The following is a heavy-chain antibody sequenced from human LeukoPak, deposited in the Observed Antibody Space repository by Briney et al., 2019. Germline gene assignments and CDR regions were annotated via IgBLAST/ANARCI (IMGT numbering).Heavy chain of an antibody. J-gene: IGHJ4*02. CDR2: IYYSGST. V-gene: IGHV4-59*01. CDR1: GGSISSYY. CDR3: ARGTFGVYFDY. D-gene: IGHD1-1*01. Sequence: SETLSLTCTVSGGSISSYYWSWIRQSPGKGLEWIGYIYYSGSTNYNPSLKSRVTISVDTSKNQFSLKLSSVTAADTAVYYCARGTFGVYFDYWGQGTLVTVSS.